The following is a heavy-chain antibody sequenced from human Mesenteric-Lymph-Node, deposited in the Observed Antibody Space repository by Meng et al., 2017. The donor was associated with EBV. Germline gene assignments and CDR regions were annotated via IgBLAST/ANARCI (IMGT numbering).Heavy chain of an antibody. V-gene: IGHV3-23*01. J-gene: IGHJ5*02. CDR3: ANESFP. CDR1: GFTFSNYA. CDR2: TSGGGDIT. Sequence: EVHLLGSGGGLVQPGGSLRLSCVASGFTFSNYAMSWVRQAPGKGLEWVSTTSGGGDITCYADSVKGRFTISRDNSKNTLFLQMNSLKAEDTAVYYCANESFPWGQGTLVTVSS.